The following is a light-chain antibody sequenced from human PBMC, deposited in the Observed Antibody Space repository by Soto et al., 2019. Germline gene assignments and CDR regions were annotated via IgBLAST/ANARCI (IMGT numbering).Light chain of an antibody. V-gene: IGKV2D-29*01. CDR2: EVS. J-gene: IGKJ1*01. Sequence: IVMTQTPLSLSVTPGQPASISCRSSQSLLYSDVKTYFYWHLQKPGQPPQLLLYEVSNRFSGVPARFSGSGSGTDFTLKISRVEAGDVGVYYCMQTIQLPWPFGQGTTGDI. CDR1: QSLLYSDVKTY. CDR3: MQTIQLPWP.